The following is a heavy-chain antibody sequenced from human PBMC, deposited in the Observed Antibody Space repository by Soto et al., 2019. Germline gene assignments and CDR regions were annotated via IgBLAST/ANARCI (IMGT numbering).Heavy chain of an antibody. CDR1: GGSISSGGYY. D-gene: IGHD3-16*02. J-gene: IGHJ4*02. Sequence: QVQLQESGPGLVKPSQTLSLTCTVSGGSISSGGYYWSWIRQHPGKGLEWIGYIYYSGSTYYNPSLKSRVTISVDTSKNQFSLKRSSVTAADTAVYYCARVRSKDYDYIWGSYRTLDYWGQGTLVTVSS. CDR3: ARVRSKDYDYIWGSYRTLDY. V-gene: IGHV4-31*03. CDR2: IYYSGST.